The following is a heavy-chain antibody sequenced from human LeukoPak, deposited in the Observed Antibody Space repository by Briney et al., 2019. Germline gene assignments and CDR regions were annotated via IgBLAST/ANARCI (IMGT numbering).Heavy chain of an antibody. Sequence: ASVKVSCKASGGTFSSYAISWVRQAPGQGLEWMGGIIPIFGTANYAQKFQGRVTITADKSTSTVYMELSTLTSDDTAVYFCAKDPRNILTGDYDDFDIWGQGTMVIVSS. CDR1: GGTFSSYA. V-gene: IGHV1-69*06. CDR3: AKDPRNILTGDYDDFDI. CDR2: IIPIFGTA. D-gene: IGHD3-9*01. J-gene: IGHJ3*02.